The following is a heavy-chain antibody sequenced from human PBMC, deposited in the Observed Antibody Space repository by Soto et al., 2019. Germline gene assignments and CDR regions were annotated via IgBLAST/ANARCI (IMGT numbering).Heavy chain of an antibody. D-gene: IGHD5-12*01. Sequence: PSETLSLTCSVSGASFTTTNYFWGWIRQPPGKGLEWIASAYYGGMTYYTPSFKSRVTISIDTSKSQFSLRLNSVTAADTAVYYCARPNSGYVAFDLWGQGTMVTVSS. V-gene: IGHV4-39*07. CDR2: AYYGGMT. CDR1: GASFTTTNYF. CDR3: ARPNSGYVAFDL. J-gene: IGHJ3*01.